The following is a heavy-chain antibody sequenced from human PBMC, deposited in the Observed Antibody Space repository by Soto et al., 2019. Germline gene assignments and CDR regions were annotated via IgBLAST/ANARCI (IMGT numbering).Heavy chain of an antibody. Sequence: SGPTLVKPTQTLTLTCTFSGFSLSTSGVGVGWIRQPPGKALEWLALIYWDDDKRYSPSLKSRLTITKDTSKNQVVLTMTNMDPVDTATYYCAHRDSSWSGNDYFDYWGQGTLVTVSS. CDR3: AHRDSSWSGNDYFDY. CDR2: IYWDDDK. CDR1: GFSLSTSGVG. V-gene: IGHV2-5*02. D-gene: IGHD6-13*01. J-gene: IGHJ4*02.